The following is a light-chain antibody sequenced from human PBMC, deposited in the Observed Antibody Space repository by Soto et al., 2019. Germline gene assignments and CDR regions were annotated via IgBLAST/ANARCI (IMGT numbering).Light chain of an antibody. CDR1: QSVSSN. CDR3: QQYNTWPPCM. J-gene: IGKJ1*01. Sequence: EIIMTQSPATLSVSPGERATLSCRASQSVSSNLAGYQQKPGQAPRLLIYGASTRATGIPARFSVSGSGKEFTLTISSLQSEDFAIYSCQQYNTWPPCMFDQRTNVDIK. CDR2: GAS. V-gene: IGKV3-15*01.